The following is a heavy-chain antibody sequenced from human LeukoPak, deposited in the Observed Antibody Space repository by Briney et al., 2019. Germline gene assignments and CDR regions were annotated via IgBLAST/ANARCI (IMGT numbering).Heavy chain of an antibody. CDR3: ARDKGYSSLPHY. J-gene: IGHJ4*02. D-gene: IGHD6-19*01. CDR1: GGSISSYY. Sequence: PSETLSLTCTVSGGSISSYYWSWIRQPPGKGLEWIGYIYYSGSTNYNPSLKSRVTISVDTSKNQFSLKLSSVTAADTAVYYCARDKGYSSLPHYWGQGTLVTVSS. V-gene: IGHV4-59*12. CDR2: IYYSGST.